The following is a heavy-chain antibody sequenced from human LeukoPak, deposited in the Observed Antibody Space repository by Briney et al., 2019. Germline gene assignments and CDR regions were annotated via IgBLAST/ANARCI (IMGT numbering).Heavy chain of an antibody. CDR2: LYSGGTT. D-gene: IGHD3-22*01. V-gene: IGHV3-53*01. Sequence: PGGSLRLSCAASGFTFSSYAMSWVRQAPGKGLEWVSILYSGGTTYYADSVKGRFTISRDNSKNTLYLQINSLRAEDTAVYYCARVPVTMRAFDIWGHGTMVTVSS. CDR3: ARVPVTMRAFDI. J-gene: IGHJ3*02. CDR1: GFTFSSYA.